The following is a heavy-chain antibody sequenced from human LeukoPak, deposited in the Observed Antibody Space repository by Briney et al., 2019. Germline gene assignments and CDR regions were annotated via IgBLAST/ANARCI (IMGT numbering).Heavy chain of an antibody. CDR2: VNPNSGGT. Sequence: ASVTVSCKASGYTFTAHYLHWVRQAPGQGLEWMGWVNPNSGGTRYAPHFQGRVVMTSDTSISTAYMELERLTSDDTAIYFCAPNSGYSSGWFTGWGQGTLVIVSS. CDR1: GYTFTAHY. V-gene: IGHV1-2*02. D-gene: IGHD6-19*01. J-gene: IGHJ1*01. CDR3: APNSGYSSGWFTG.